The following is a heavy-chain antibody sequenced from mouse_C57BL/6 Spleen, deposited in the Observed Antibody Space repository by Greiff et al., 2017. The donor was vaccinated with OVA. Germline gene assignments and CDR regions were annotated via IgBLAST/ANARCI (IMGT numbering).Heavy chain of an antibody. CDR3: ARSPITAVVAKDYFDY. CDR2: IHPNSGST. D-gene: IGHD1-1*01. Sequence: VQLQQPGAELVKPGASVKLSCKASGYTFTSYWMHWVKQRPGQGLEWIGMIHPNSGSTNYNEKFKSKATLTVEKSSSTAYMQLSSLTSEDSAVYYGARSPITAVVAKDYFDYWGQGTTLTVSS. J-gene: IGHJ2*01. CDR1: GYTFTSYW. V-gene: IGHV1-64*01.